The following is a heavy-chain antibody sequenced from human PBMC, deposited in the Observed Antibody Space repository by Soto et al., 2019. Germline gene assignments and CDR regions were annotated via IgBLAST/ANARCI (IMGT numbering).Heavy chain of an antibody. J-gene: IGHJ4*02. D-gene: IGHD5-18*01. V-gene: IGHV3-11*01. CDR1: GFTFSDYY. CDR2: ISSSGSTI. Sequence: GSLRLSCAASGFTFSDYYMSWIHQAPGKGLEWVSYISSSGSTIYYADSVKGRFTISRDNAKNSLYLQMNSLRAEDTAVYYCARDFGAMADTAMVYFDYWGQGTLVTVSS. CDR3: ARDFGAMADTAMVYFDY.